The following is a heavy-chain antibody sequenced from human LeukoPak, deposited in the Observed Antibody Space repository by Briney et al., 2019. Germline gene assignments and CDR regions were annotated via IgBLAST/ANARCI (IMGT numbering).Heavy chain of an antibody. V-gene: IGHV3-9*01. CDR3: AKDTRIAVAGTFDY. J-gene: IGHJ4*02. D-gene: IGHD6-19*01. CDR1: GFTFDDYA. CDR2: INWNRDSI. Sequence: GGSLRLSCAVSGFTFDDYAMHWVRQVPGKGLKWVSGINWNRDSIGYADSVKGRFTTSRDNAKNSLYLQMNSLRAEDTALYYCAKDTRIAVAGTFDYWGQGTLVTVSS.